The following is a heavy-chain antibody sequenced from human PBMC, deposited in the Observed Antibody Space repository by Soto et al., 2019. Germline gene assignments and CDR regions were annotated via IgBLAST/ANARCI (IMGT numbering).Heavy chain of an antibody. CDR3: ARDGNGMDV. CDR1: GGSISSYY. CDR2: IYYSGST. V-gene: IGHV4-59*01. J-gene: IGHJ6*02. Sequence: NPSETLSLTCTVSGGSISSYYWSWIRQPPGKGLEWIGYIYYSGSTNYNPSLKSRVTISVDTSKNQFSLKLSSVTAADTAVYYCARDGNGMDVWGQGTTVTVSS.